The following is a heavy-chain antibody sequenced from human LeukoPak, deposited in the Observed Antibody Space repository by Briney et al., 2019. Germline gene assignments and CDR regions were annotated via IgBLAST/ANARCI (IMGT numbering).Heavy chain of an antibody. CDR3: AREDYYFDS. J-gene: IGHJ4*02. CDR2: INHSRGT. CDR1: GGSITAYY. Sequence: PSETLSLTCSVYGGSITAYYWSWIRQPPGRGLEWIGEINHSRGTKYNPSLESRVTILLGASKNEFSLNLNSVTAADTAVYYCAREDYYFDSWGQGTLVTVSS. V-gene: IGHV4-34*01.